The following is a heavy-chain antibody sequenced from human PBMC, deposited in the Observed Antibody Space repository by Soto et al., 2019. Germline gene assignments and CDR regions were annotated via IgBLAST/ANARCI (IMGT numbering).Heavy chain of an antibody. D-gene: IGHD3-10*01. J-gene: IGHJ4*02. V-gene: IGHV1-46*01. CDR2: INPSGGST. CDR3: ARALFRGVRPYYFDY. Sequence: QVQLVQSGAEVKKPGASVKVSCKASGYTFTSYYMHWVRQAPGQGLEWMGIINPSGGSTSYAQKFQGRVTMTRDTSTSTVYMELSSLRSEDTAVYYCARALFRGVRPYYFDYWGQGTLVTVSS. CDR1: GYTFTSYY.